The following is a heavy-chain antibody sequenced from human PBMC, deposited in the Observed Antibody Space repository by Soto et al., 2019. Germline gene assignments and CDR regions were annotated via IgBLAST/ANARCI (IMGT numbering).Heavy chain of an antibody. Sequence: SETLSLTCAVYGGSFSGYYWSWIRQPPGKGLEWIGEINHSGNTNYNPSLKSRITISVDTSKNQISLKLSSVTAADTAVYYCARHIHNQGFEYYFDSWGQGTLVTVSS. CDR3: ARHIHNQGFEYYFDS. CDR1: GGSFSGYY. J-gene: IGHJ4*02. V-gene: IGHV4-34*01. D-gene: IGHD1-1*01. CDR2: INHSGNT.